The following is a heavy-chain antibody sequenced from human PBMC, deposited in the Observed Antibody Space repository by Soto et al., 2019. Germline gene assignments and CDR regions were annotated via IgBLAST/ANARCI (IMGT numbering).Heavy chain of an antibody. CDR3: STRAYDTNGYYRFDP. V-gene: IGHV4-34*01. Sequence: WTWIRQSPGKGLEWIGDINHSGRVNYNPSLKSRVTISLDTSKNQFSLTLSAVTAADTAMYYCSTRAYDTNGYYRFDPWGQGTLVTVSS. D-gene: IGHD3-22*01. J-gene: IGHJ5*01. CDR2: INHSGRV.